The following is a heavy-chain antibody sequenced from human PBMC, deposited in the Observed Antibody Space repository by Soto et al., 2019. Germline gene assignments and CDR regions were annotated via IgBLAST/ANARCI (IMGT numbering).Heavy chain of an antibody. D-gene: IGHD3-22*01. CDR2: INPSGGST. CDR1: GYTFTSYY. V-gene: IGHV1-46*01. Sequence: AASVKVSCKASGYTFTSYYMHWVRQAPGQGLEWMGIINPSGGSTSYAQKFQGRVTMTRDTSTSTVYMELSSLRSEDPAVYYCAREPTYYYDSSGYRNWFDPWGQGTLV. CDR3: AREPTYYYDSSGYRNWFDP. J-gene: IGHJ5*02.